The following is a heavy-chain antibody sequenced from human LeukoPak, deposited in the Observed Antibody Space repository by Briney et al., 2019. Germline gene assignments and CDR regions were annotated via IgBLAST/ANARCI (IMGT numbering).Heavy chain of an antibody. CDR3: ARGTKRITIFGVVRPYYYYMDV. V-gene: IGHV4-61*02. Sequence: SETLSLTCTVSGGSISSGSYYWSWIRQPAGKGLEWIGRIYTSGSTNYNPSLKSRVTISVDTSKNQFSLKLSSVTAADTAVYYCARGTKRITIFGVVRPYYYYMDVWGKGTTVTVSS. J-gene: IGHJ6*03. D-gene: IGHD3-3*01. CDR1: GGSISSGSYY. CDR2: IYTSGST.